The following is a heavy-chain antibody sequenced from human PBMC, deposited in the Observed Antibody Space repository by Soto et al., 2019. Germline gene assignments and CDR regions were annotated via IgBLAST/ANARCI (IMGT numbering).Heavy chain of an antibody. J-gene: IGHJ4*02. CDR1: GYAFTTYG. CDR2: ISAHNGNT. V-gene: IGHV1-18*01. Sequence: QVHLVQSGAEVKKPGASVKVSCQGSGYAFTTYGITWGRQAPGQGLERMGWISAHNGNTNYAQKLQGRVTVTRDTSTSTAYMELRSLRYDDTAVYYCARGRYGDYWGQGARVTVSS. D-gene: IGHD1-1*01. CDR3: ARGRYGDY.